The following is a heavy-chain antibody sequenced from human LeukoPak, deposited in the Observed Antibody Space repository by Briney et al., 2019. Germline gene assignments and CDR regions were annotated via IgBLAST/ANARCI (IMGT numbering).Heavy chain of an antibody. V-gene: IGHV3-74*01. J-gene: IGHJ6*02. D-gene: IGHD6-19*01. CDR3: AGIAVASLRYGMDV. CDR1: GFTFSSYW. Sequence: GGSLRLSCAASGFTFSSYWMHWVRQAPGKGLVWVSRINSDGSSTSYADSVKGRFTISRDNAKNTRYLQMNNLRAEDTAVYYCAGIAVASLRYGMDVWGQGTTVTVSS. CDR2: INSDGSST.